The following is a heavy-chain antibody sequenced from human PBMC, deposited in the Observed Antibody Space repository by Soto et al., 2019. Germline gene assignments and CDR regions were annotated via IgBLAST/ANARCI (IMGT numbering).Heavy chain of an antibody. D-gene: IGHD3-16*01. Sequence: QVQLVQSGAEVKKPGSSVKVSCKASGDTFSTYGISWVRQAPGQGLEWMGRITPMVGTANYAQKWQGRVTMTADKSTITAYMELSSLRSEDTAVYYCARDVKDDYIWGSSNTWFDPWGQGTQVTVSS. CDR2: ITPMVGTA. CDR3: ARDVKDDYIWGSSNTWFDP. J-gene: IGHJ5*02. V-gene: IGHV1-69*06. CDR1: GDTFSTYG.